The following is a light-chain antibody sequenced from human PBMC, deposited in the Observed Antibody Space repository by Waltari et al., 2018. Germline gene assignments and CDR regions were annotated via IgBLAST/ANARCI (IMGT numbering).Light chain of an antibody. J-gene: IGLJ3*02. Sequence: WNQQQPGQAPKFFIYVCSQWPSGGLQRFSGSKPVNTAPLTICGLQAEDDADYYCNSYTSRTTWVFGGGTRVTVL. CDR2: VCS. CDR3: NSYTSRTTWV. V-gene: IGLV2-14*02.